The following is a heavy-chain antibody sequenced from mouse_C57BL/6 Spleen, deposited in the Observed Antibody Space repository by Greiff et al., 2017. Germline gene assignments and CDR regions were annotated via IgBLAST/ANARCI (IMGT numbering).Heavy chain of an antibody. D-gene: IGHD1-1*01. J-gene: IGHJ2*01. V-gene: IGHV1-82*01. CDR2: IYPGDGDT. CDR1: GYAFSSSW. CDR3: ARSEIYYGSSYSFDY. Sequence: VQLQQSGPELVKPGASVKISCKASGYAFSSSWMNWVKQRPGKGLEWIGRIYPGDGDTNYNGKFKGKATLTADKSSSTAYMQLSSLTSEDSAVYFCARSEIYYGSSYSFDYWGQGTTLTVSS.